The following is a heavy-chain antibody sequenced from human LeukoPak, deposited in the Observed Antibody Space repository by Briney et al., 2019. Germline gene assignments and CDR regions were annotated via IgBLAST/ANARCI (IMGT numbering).Heavy chain of an antibody. CDR3: ARWEKTNNWFDP. D-gene: IGHD1-14*01. CDR2: INAGNGNT. Sequence: ASVKVSCKASGYTFTSYAMHWVRRAPGQRLEWMGWINAGNGNTKYSQKFQGRVTITRDTSASTAYMELSSLRSEDTAVYYCARWEKTNNWFDPWGQGTLVTVSS. CDR1: GYTFTSYA. J-gene: IGHJ5*02. V-gene: IGHV1-3*01.